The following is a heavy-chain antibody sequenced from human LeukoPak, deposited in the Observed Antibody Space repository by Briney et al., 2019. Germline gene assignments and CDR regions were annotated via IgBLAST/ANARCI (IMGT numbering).Heavy chain of an antibody. Sequence: GGSLRLSCAASGFTFSSYSMHWVRQAPGKGLEYVSAISRNGGNTYYANSVKGRFTISRDNSKNTLYLQMGSLRGEDMAVYYCARVGDSAAFDIWGQGTMVTVAS. CDR2: ISRNGGNT. CDR3: ARVGDSAAFDI. CDR1: GFTFSSYS. V-gene: IGHV3-64*01. J-gene: IGHJ3*02.